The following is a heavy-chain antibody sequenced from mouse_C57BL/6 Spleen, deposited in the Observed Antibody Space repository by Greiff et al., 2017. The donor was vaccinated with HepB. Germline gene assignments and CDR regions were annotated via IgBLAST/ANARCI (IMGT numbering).Heavy chain of an antibody. D-gene: IGHD1-1*01. J-gene: IGHJ4*01. CDR1: GFSLSTSGMG. CDR2: IYWDDDK. Sequence: QVTLKESGPGILQSSQTLSLTCSFSGFSLSTSGMGVSWIRQPSGKGLEWLAHIYWDDDKRYNPSLKRRLTISKDTSRNQVFLKITSVDTADTATYYCAREGSYVRAMDYWGQGTSVTVSS. V-gene: IGHV8-12*01. CDR3: AREGSYVRAMDY.